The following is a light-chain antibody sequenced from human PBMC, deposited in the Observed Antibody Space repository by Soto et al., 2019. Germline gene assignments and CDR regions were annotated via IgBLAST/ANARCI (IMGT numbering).Light chain of an antibody. Sequence: QLVLTQSPSASASLGASVKLTCTLTSGHISYSIAWHQQQPEKGPRSMMKLNSDGSHRKGDEIPDRCSGSSSGAERYLTISSLEAEDDAYYCCQTWGTGILFGGGTKLTVL. CDR3: QTWGTGIL. CDR1: SGHISYS. J-gene: IGLJ2*01. V-gene: IGLV4-69*01. CDR2: LNSDGSH.